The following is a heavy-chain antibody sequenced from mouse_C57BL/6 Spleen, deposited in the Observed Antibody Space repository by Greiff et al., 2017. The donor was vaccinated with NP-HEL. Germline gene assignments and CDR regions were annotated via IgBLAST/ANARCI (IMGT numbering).Heavy chain of an antibody. CDR1: GYTFTSYG. CDR3: ARSEITTVVAPYAMDY. J-gene: IGHJ4*01. CDR2: IYPRSGNT. Sequence: VQLQQSGAELARPGASVKLSCKASGYTFTSYGISWVKQRTGQGLEWIGEIYPRSGNTYYNEKFKGKATLTADKSSSTAYMELRSLTSEDSAVYFCARSEITTVVAPYAMDYWGQGTSVTVSS. D-gene: IGHD1-1*01. V-gene: IGHV1-81*01.